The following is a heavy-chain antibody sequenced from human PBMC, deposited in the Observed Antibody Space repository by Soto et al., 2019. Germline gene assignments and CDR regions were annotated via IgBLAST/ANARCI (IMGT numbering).Heavy chain of an antibody. Sequence: ASVKVSCKASGYTFTSYDINWVRQATGQGLEWMGWMNPNSGNTGYAQKFQGRVTMTRNTSISTAYTELSSLRSEDTAVYYCARGRPNYGVPFDYWGQGTLVTVSS. CDR3: ARGRPNYGVPFDY. CDR2: MNPNSGNT. J-gene: IGHJ4*02. V-gene: IGHV1-8*01. D-gene: IGHD4-17*01. CDR1: GYTFTSYD.